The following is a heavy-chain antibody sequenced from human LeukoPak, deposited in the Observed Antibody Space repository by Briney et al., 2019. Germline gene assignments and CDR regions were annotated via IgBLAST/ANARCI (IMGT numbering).Heavy chain of an antibody. CDR3: ARLLRYFAADP. CDR1: GFTVSSNY. CDR2: IYSGGST. J-gene: IGHJ5*02. D-gene: IGHD3-9*01. V-gene: IGHV3-66*01. Sequence: PGGSLRLSCAASGFTVSSNYMSWVRQAPGKGLEWVSVIYSGGSTYYADSVKGRFTISRDNAKNSLYLQMNSLRAEDTALYYCARLLRYFAADPWGQGTLVTVSS.